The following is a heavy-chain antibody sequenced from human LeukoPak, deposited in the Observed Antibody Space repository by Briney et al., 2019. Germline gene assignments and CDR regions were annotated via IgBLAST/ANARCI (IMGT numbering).Heavy chain of an antibody. D-gene: IGHD3-16*01. V-gene: IGHV3-23*01. J-gene: IGHJ4*02. CDR1: GFTFSSYA. CDR3: ASKLGGY. CDR2: IIGSGSST. Sequence: QSGGSLRLSCAASGFTFSSYAMSWVRQAPGKGLEWVSLIIGSGSSTYYADSVEGRFTISRDNSKNTLYLQMNSLRAEDTAVYYCASKLGGYWGQGTLVTVSS.